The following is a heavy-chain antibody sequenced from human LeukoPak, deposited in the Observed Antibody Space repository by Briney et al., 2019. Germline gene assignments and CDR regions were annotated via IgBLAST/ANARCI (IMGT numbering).Heavy chain of an antibody. CDR3: ASAEPRGIIWYPS. J-gene: IGHJ5*02. D-gene: IGHD6-13*01. CDR1: GASISSHNW. V-gene: IGHV4-4*02. Sequence: SGTLSLTCAVSGASISSHNWWWRWVRQPPGKGLEWIGEIYHSGSTNYNPSLKSRVTMSVDKSKNQFSLNLSSVTAADTAVYYCASAEPRGIIWYPSWGQGTLVTVSS. CDR2: IYHSGST.